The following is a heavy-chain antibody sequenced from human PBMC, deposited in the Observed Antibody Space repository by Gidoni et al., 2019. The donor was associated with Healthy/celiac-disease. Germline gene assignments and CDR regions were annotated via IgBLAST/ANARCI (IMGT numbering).Heavy chain of an antibody. CDR1: GFTLSSYS. CDR3: ARDPMRIAARAPGMDV. Sequence: EVQLVESGGGLVQPGGALRLSCAASGFTLSSYSMNWVRQAQGKGLEWFSSISSSSSYIYYADAVKGRFTIARDNSKNSLYLQMNSLRAEDKAVYYFARDPMRIAARAPGMDVWGQGTKVTVSS. D-gene: IGHD6-6*01. CDR2: ISSSSSYI. V-gene: IGHV3-21*01. J-gene: IGHJ6*02.